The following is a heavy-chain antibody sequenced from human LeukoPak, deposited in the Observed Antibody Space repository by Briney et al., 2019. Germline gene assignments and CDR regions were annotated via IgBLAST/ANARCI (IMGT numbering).Heavy chain of an antibody. D-gene: IGHD5-18*01. J-gene: IGHJ4*02. Sequence: GGSLRLSCAASGFTFNRNWMTWVRQAPGKGLEWVANIKEDGSEEYYVDSVKGRFTISRDNAKNSVYLQMNSPRAEDTAVYYCARDGPTAYFDYWGQGTLVTVSS. CDR2: IKEDGSEE. CDR1: GFTFNRNW. CDR3: ARDGPTAYFDY. V-gene: IGHV3-7*01.